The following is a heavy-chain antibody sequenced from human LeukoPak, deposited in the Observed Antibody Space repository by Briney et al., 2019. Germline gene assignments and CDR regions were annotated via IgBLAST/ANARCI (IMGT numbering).Heavy chain of an antibody. V-gene: IGHV4-59*08. D-gene: IGHD3-10*01. J-gene: IGHJ4*02. CDR1: GGSISRYY. Sequence: SETLSLTCTVSGGSISRYYWSWIRQPPGKGLEWIGYVYYSGSTNYNPSLKSRVTISLDTSKNQFSLKLSSVTAADTAVYYCARHIHPSYGSGSYYFDYWGQGALVTVSS. CDR2: VYYSGST. CDR3: ARHIHPSYGSGSYYFDY.